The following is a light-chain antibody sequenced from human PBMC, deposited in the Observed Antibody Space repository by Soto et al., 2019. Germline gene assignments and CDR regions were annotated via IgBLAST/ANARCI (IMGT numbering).Light chain of an antibody. Sequence: QSVLTQPPSVSGSPGQSVTISCTGTSSDIGSYNRVSWYQQPPGTALKLMIYEVSNRPSGVPYRFSGSKSGNTASLTISGLQPEDEADYYCNSYTSGNTYVFGTGTKVTVL. CDR1: SSDIGSYNR. J-gene: IGLJ1*01. CDR2: EVS. V-gene: IGLV2-18*02. CDR3: NSYTSGNTYV.